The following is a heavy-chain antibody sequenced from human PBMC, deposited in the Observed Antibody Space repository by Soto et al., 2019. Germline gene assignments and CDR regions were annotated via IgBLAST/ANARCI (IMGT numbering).Heavy chain of an antibody. D-gene: IGHD6-13*01. CDR1: GFTFGNYA. J-gene: IGHJ4*02. CDR2: ITGSGGST. CDR3: TKHLSINSWSHLDF. V-gene: IGHV3-23*01. Sequence: EVQLLESGGDLVQPGGSLRLSCAASGFTFGNYAMSWVRQAPGKGLEWVSTITGSGGSTYYADSVKGRFTISRDNYKNTLSLQMNSLRTEDTAVYFSTKHLSINSWSHLDFWGQGTLVTVSS.